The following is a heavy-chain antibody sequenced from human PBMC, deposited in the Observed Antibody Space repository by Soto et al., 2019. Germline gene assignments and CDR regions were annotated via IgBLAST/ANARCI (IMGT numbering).Heavy chain of an antibody. V-gene: IGHV4-59*01. J-gene: IGHJ4*02. CDR3: ARRLNPDFDY. CDR1: GGSIRGYY. D-gene: IGHD2-8*01. Sequence: QVQLQESGPGLLKPSETLSLTCTVSGGSIRGYYWSWIRQPPRKGLEWIGYIHYSGSTSYNLSLKSRVTISVDKSKNQFSLKLNSMTAADTAVYYCARRLNPDFDYWGQGTLVTVSS. CDR2: IHYSGST.